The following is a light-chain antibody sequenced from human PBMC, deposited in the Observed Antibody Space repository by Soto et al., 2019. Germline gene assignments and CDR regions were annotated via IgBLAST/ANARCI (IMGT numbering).Light chain of an antibody. CDR1: QSITIW. Sequence: DIPMTQSPSTLSASVGDRVTITCRASQSITIWLAWYQQKPGKAPKLLIFDASSMEGGVPSRFSGSGSWTEFTLTISSLQPNDFAPYYCQHDYSYSWTFRQGTKVESK. J-gene: IGKJ1*01. CDR2: DAS. V-gene: IGKV1-5*01. CDR3: QHDYSYSWT.